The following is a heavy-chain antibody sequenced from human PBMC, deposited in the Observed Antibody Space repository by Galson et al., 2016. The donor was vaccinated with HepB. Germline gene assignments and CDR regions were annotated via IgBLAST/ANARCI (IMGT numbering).Heavy chain of an antibody. CDR2: ISGSGGSP. V-gene: IGHV3-23*01. J-gene: IGHJ5*02. Sequence: SLRLSCAASGFTFSNYAMSWVRQAPGKGLEWVSAISGSGGSPYYADSVKGRFTISRDNSKNTLYLQMNSLRVEDTALYYCAKGTRSGLYSRWFDPWGQGTLVTVSS. D-gene: IGHD3-3*01. CDR3: AKGTRSGLYSRWFDP. CDR1: GFTFSNYA.